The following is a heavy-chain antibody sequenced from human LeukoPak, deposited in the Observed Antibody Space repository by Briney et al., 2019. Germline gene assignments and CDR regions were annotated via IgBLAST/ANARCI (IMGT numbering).Heavy chain of an antibody. V-gene: IGHV4-61*02. CDR1: GGSISSGSYY. D-gene: IGHD4-17*01. Sequence: SQTLSLTCTVAGGSISSGSYYWSWIRQPAGRGLEWIGRIYTSGSTNYNPSLKSRVTISVATSKNQCSLKLSSVTAADTAVYYCAREVGYGDYLGRYFDLWGRGTLVTVSS. CDR2: IYTSGST. CDR3: AREVGYGDYLGRYFDL. J-gene: IGHJ2*01.